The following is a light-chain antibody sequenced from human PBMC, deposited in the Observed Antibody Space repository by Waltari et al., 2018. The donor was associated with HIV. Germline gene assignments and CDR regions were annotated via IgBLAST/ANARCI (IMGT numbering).Light chain of an antibody. CDR1: SGSVSTSYY. V-gene: IGLV8-61*01. CDR3: VLFMGNGIWV. CDR2: STN. Sequence: QTVVTQEPSFSVSPGGTVTLTCGLSSGSVSTSYYPSWYQQTPGQAPLTLIYSTNTRSSGVPDRFSGAILGNKAALTITGAQADDESDYYCVLFMGNGIWVFGGGTKLTVL. J-gene: IGLJ3*02.